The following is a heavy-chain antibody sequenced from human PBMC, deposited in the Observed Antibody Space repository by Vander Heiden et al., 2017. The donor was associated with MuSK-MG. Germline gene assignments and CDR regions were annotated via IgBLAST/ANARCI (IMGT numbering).Heavy chain of an antibody. CDR3: ARDYNWNFDAFDI. V-gene: IGHV3-23*01. J-gene: IGHJ3*02. CDR1: GFSFTSYA. D-gene: IGHD1-7*01. Sequence: EVQLLASGGGLVQPGGPLRLSCAASGFSFTSYAMGWLRQAPGKGLEWVSSISGDGGSTYYADSVKGRFTISRDNSKNTLYLQMNSLRAEDTAVYFCARDYNWNFDAFDIWGQGTMVTVSS. CDR2: ISGDGGST.